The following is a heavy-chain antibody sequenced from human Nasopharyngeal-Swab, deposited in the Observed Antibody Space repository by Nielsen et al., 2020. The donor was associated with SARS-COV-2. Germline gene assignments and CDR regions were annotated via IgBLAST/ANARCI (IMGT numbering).Heavy chain of an antibody. J-gene: IGHJ6*02. CDR3: AKDRDSGDDSGEYYHYYGMDV. Sequence: GESLKISCAASGFTFSNYAMNWVRQAPGRGLEWVSGISGGDDSTKYADSVKGRFTISRDNSKNTLDLQMNSLRAEGTAIYYCAKDRDSGDDSGEYYHYYGMDVWGQGTTVTVSS. CDR2: ISGGDDST. V-gene: IGHV3-23*01. D-gene: IGHD5-12*01. CDR1: GFTFSNYA.